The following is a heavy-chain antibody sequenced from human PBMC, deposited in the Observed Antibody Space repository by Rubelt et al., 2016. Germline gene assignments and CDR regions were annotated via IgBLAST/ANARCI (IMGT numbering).Heavy chain of an antibody. CDR2: IYYSGST. V-gene: IGHV4-59*08. D-gene: IGHD3-3*01. Sequence: QVQLQESGPGLVKPSETLSLTCTVSGGSISSYYWSWIRQPPGKGLEWIGYIYYSGSTNYNPSLKGRVAITVDPSKNQFSRKLRSVTAADTAVYYCARLPFRRRFLDGMDVWGQGTTVTVSS. CDR3: ARLPFRRRFLDGMDV. J-gene: IGHJ6*02. CDR1: GGSISSYY.